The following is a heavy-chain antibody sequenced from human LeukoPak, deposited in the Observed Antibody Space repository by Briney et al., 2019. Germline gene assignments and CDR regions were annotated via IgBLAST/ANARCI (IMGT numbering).Heavy chain of an antibody. CDR2: ISSSGFTI. CDR3: ARGDRAMKHDAFDI. Sequence: PGGSLRLSCAASGFTFSDYHKNWIRRAPGKGLEWVSYISSSGFTIYFADSVKGRFTISRDNAKNSLYLQMNSLRADDTAVYYCARGDRAMKHDAFDIWGQGTMVTVSS. D-gene: IGHD5-18*01. CDR1: GFTFSDYH. J-gene: IGHJ3*02. V-gene: IGHV3-11*01.